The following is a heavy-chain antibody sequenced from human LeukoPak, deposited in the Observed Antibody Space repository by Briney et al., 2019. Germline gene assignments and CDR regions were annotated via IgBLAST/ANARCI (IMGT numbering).Heavy chain of an antibody. CDR1: GGTFRSYA. D-gene: IGHD2-21*02. V-gene: IGHV1-69*13. CDR3: ARGVRDWGGSAFDI. Sequence: SVKVSCKASGGTFRSYAISWVRQAPGQGLEWLGGIIPIFGSANYAQTFQGRVTITADESTSTVYMGLSSLRSEDTAVYYCARGVRDWGGSAFDIWGQGTMVTVSS. CDR2: IIPIFGSA. J-gene: IGHJ3*02.